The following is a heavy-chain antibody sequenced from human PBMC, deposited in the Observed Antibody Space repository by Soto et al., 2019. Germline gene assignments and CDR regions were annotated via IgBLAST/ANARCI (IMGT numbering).Heavy chain of an antibody. D-gene: IGHD3-22*01. CDR1: GGSISSSSW. V-gene: IGHV4-4*02. Sequence: SETLSLTCAVSGGSISSSSWWSWVRQPPGKGLEWIGEIYHSGSTNYNPSLKSRVTISVDKSKNQFSLKLSSVTAADTAVYYCARSRRSGYYYGVDYWGQGTLVTVSS. J-gene: IGHJ4*02. CDR3: ARSRRSGYYYGVDY. CDR2: IYHSGST.